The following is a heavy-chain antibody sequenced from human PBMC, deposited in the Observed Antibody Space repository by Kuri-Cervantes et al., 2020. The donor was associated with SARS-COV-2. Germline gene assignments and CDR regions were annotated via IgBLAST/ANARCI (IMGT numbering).Heavy chain of an antibody. CDR3: AKDRNDGSSNPFDY. J-gene: IGHJ4*02. CDR2: IRYDGSNK. CDR1: GFIVSSNY. D-gene: IGHD3-10*01. V-gene: IGHV3-30*02. Sequence: GESLKISCAASGFIVSSNYMSWVRQAPGKGLEWVAFIRYDGSNKYYADSVKCRFTISRDNSKNTLYLQRNSLRAEDTAVYYCAKDRNDGSSNPFDYWGQGTLVTVSS.